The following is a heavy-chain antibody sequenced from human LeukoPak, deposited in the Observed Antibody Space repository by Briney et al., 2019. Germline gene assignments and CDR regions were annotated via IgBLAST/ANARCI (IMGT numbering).Heavy chain of an antibody. Sequence: GGSLRLSCAASGFTVSSNYMSWVRQAPGKGLEWVSVIYSGGSTYYADSVKGRFTIPRDNSKNTLYLQMNSLRAEDTAVYYCAREAVDPLGTDYWGQGTLVTVSS. J-gene: IGHJ4*02. CDR3: AREAVDPLGTDY. V-gene: IGHV3-53*01. CDR1: GFTVSSNY. D-gene: IGHD5-12*01. CDR2: IYSGGST.